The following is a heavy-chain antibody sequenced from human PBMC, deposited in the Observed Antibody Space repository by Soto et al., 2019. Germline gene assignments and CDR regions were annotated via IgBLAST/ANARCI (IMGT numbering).Heavy chain of an antibody. V-gene: IGHV3-23*01. CDR3: AKPDYGHTRGSAGFYGMDV. Sequence: EVQLLESGGGLVQPGGFLRLSCAASGFTFSAYAMTWVRQAPGKGLEWVSSISGSGGSTYFADSVQGRFTISRDNSKNSLYLQMDSLTVEDTAVYYCAKPDYGHTRGSAGFYGMDVWGQGTTVTVSS. J-gene: IGHJ6*02. CDR2: ISGSGGST. D-gene: IGHD4-17*01. CDR1: GFTFSAYA.